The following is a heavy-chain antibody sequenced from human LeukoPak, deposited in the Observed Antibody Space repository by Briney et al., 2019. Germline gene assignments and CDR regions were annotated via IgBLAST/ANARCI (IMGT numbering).Heavy chain of an antibody. CDR1: GESFSDYY. CDR3: ARVYLTNWFAP. CDR2: INHSGRA. V-gene: IGHV4-34*01. J-gene: IGHJ5*02. Sequence: SETLSLTCSVYGESFSDYYWSWIRQPPGKGLEWIGEINHSGRANYKPSLKSRVSISVDTTKNQFSLNLTSVTAADTAVYYCARVYLTNWFAPWGQGTLVTVSS.